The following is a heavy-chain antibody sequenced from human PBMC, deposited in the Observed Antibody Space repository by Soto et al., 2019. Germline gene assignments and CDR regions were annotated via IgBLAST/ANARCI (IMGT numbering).Heavy chain of an antibody. CDR2: IYHSGST. J-gene: IGHJ4*02. CDR1: GGSISSSHW. D-gene: IGHD3-16*01. Sequence: QVQLQESGPGLVKPSGTLSLSCAVSGGSISSSHWWTWVRQPPGKGLEWIGEIYHSGSTNYNPSLKSRFPISVDTSWNQFSRNLSPVAAADTAVFYVASSGGGEDYWGQGILVTVSS. V-gene: IGHV4-4*02. CDR3: ASSGGGEDY.